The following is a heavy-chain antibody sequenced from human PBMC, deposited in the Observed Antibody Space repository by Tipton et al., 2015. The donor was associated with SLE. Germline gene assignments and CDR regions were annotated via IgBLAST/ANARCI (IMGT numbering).Heavy chain of an antibody. CDR2: IKSKADGGTT. V-gene: IGHV3-15*01. CDR1: GFTFINAW. J-gene: IGHJ4*02. Sequence: GSLRLSCTVSGFTFINAWMSWVRQAPGKGLEWVGRIKSKADGGTTDYVAPVKGRFTMSRDDSKNTLYLQMNSLKTEDTAVYYCIPRGYSGYWGQGTLVTVSS. CDR3: IPRGYSGY. D-gene: IGHD5-12*01.